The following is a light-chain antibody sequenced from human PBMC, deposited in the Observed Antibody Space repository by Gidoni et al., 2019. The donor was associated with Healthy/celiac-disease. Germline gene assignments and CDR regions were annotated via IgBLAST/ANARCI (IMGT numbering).Light chain of an antibody. V-gene: IGKV1-9*01. Sequence: DIQLTQSPSFLSASVGDRVTITCRASQGISSYLAWYQQKPGKAPKRLIYAASTLQSGVPSRFSGSGSGTEFTLTISSLQPEDFATYYCQQLNSYPDTFGGGTKVEIK. CDR3: QQLNSYPDT. J-gene: IGKJ4*01. CDR2: AAS. CDR1: QGISSY.